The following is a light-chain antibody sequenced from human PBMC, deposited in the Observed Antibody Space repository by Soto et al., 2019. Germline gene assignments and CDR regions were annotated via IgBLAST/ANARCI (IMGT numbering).Light chain of an antibody. CDR2: KAS. CDR3: QQYNSYSEA. Sequence: DIQMTQSPSTLSGSVGDRVTITCRASQTISSWLAWYQQKPGKAPKLLIYKASTLKSGVPSRFSGSGSGTEFTLTISSLHPDDFATYYCQQYNSYSEAFGQGTKVDIK. CDR1: QTISSW. J-gene: IGKJ1*01. V-gene: IGKV1-5*03.